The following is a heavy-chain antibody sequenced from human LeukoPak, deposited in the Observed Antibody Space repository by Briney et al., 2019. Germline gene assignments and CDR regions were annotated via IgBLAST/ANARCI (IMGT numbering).Heavy chain of an antibody. V-gene: IGHV4-39*01. CDR2: IYYSGST. J-gene: IGHJ4*02. CDR3: ARVVGSSSWYFRY. Sequence: SESLSLTCTVSGGSIRSSSYYWGWIRQPPGKGLEWIGSIYYSGSTYYNASLKSRGTISVDTSKNQFSLKLSSVTAADTAVYYCARVVGSSSWYFRYWGQGTLVTASS. D-gene: IGHD6-13*01. CDR1: GGSIRSSSYY.